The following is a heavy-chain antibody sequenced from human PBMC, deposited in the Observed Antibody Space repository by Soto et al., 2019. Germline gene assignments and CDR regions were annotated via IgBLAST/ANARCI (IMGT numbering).Heavy chain of an antibody. Sequence: QVQLQESGPGLVKPSETLSLTCTVSGGSISSYYWSWIRQPPGKGLEWIGYIYYSGSTNYNPSLKSRVTISVDTSKNQFSLKLSSVTAADTAVYYCARSYGSGSYYKTAYYYYMDVWGKGTTVTGSS. J-gene: IGHJ6*03. CDR3: ARSYGSGSYYKTAYYYYMDV. D-gene: IGHD3-10*01. CDR2: IYYSGST. CDR1: GGSISSYY. V-gene: IGHV4-59*08.